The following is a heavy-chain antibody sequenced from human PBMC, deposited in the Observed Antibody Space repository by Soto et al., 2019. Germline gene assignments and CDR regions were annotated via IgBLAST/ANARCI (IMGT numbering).Heavy chain of an antibody. V-gene: IGHV4-59*01. D-gene: IGHD3-22*01. CDR3: ARVGSSGGNAFDI. Sequence: SETLSLTCTVSGGSISSYYWSWIRQPPGKGLEWIGYIYYSGSTNYNPSLKSRVTISVDTSKNQFSLKLSSVTAADTAVYYCARVGSSGGNAFDIWGQGTMVTVSS. J-gene: IGHJ3*02. CDR1: GGSISSYY. CDR2: IYYSGST.